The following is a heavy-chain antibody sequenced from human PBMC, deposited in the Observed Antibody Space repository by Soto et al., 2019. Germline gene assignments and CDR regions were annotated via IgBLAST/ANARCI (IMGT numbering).Heavy chain of an antibody. CDR3: AKIVTRHSLVPVFDQ. CDR2: ISWDSGSI. CDR1: GFTFDEFA. V-gene: IGHV3-9*01. J-gene: IGHJ4*02. Sequence: EVQLVESRGGLVQPGRSLRLSCVGSGFTFDEFAIHWVRQAPGKGLEWVSGISWDSGSINYADSVRGRFTISSDNAKKSLYLHMTSLGSEDTAFYYCAKIVTRHSLVPVFDQWGQGALVTVSS. D-gene: IGHD2-21*01.